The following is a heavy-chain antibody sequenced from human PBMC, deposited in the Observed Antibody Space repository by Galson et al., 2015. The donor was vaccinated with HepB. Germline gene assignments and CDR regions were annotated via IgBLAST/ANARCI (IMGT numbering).Heavy chain of an antibody. CDR3: ARQGRIKVATIWAPSTVDY. D-gene: IGHD5-12*01. CDR1: GGSISSSSDY. V-gene: IGHV4-39*01. J-gene: IGHJ4*02. Sequence: LSLTCTVSGGSISSSSDYWGWIRQPPGKGLEWIGGISYSGSTYYNPSLKSRVTISVDTSKNQFSLKLTSMTAADTAVYYCARQGRIKVATIWAPSTVDYWGQGTLVTVSS. CDR2: ISYSGST.